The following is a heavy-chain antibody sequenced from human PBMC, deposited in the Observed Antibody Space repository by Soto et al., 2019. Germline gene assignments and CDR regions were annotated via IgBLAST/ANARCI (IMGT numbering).Heavy chain of an antibody. CDR3: ARYGAAVDY. V-gene: IGHV3-33*01. D-gene: IGHD2-15*01. Sequence: QVQLVESGGGVVQPGRSLRLSCAASGFTFSSYGMHWVRQAPGKGLEWVAVIWYDGSNKYSADSVKGRFTISRDNSKNTLYLQMNSLRAEDTAVYYCARYGAAVDYWGQGTLVTVSS. J-gene: IGHJ4*02. CDR1: GFTFSSYG. CDR2: IWYDGSNK.